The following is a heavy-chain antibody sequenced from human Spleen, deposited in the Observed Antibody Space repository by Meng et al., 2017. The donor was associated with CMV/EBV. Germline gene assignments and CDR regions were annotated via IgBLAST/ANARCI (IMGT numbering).Heavy chain of an antibody. Sequence: ASVKVSCKGSGFTFTGYYMHWVRQAPGQGLEWMGRINPKSGGTNYARKFQGRVTMTRDTSISTAFMELSRLTNDDTAVYYCAREIVGATEYRDLWGRGTLVTVSS. CDR2: INPKSGGT. J-gene: IGHJ2*01. D-gene: IGHD1-26*01. CDR3: AREIVGATEYRDL. CDR1: GFTFTGYY. V-gene: IGHV1-2*02.